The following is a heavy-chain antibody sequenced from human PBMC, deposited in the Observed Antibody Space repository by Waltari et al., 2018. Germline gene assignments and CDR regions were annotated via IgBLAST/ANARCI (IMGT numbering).Heavy chain of an antibody. CDR3: ATPARYSGSYYGGYFDY. V-gene: IGHV1-69-2*01. CDR2: VDPEEGET. D-gene: IGHD1-26*01. Sequence: EVQLVQSGAEVKKPGATVKISCKVSGYTFTDYYMHWVQRAPGKGLEWMGLVDPEEGETIYAEKFQGRVTITADTSTDTAYMELSSLRSEDTAVYYCATPARYSGSYYGGYFDYWGQGTLVTVSS. J-gene: IGHJ4*02. CDR1: GYTFTDYY.